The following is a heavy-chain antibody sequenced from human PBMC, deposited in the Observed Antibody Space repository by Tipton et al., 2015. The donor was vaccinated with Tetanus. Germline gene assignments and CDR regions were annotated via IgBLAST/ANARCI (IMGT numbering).Heavy chain of an antibody. CDR1: DFTLSHYY. CDR3: ARDKAKRNQLLPDNLFDS. J-gene: IGHJ5*01. Sequence: GSLRLSCTTSDFTLSHYYMHWVRQAPGKGLVWVSRVNLDGDKTTYADSVKGRFTISRDNAKNTVYLQMSSLRPEDTAVYYCARDKAKRNQLLPDNLFDSWGQGTLVTVSS. D-gene: IGHD2-15*01. V-gene: IGHV3-74*03. CDR2: VNLDGDKT.